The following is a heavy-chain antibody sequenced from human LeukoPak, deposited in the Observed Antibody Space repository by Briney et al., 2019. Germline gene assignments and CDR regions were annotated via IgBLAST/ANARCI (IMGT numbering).Heavy chain of an antibody. V-gene: IGHV1-18*01. Sequence: GASVNVSCKASGYTFTTYGLSWVRQAPGQGIEWMGWISAYNGKTSYAQKFQGRVTMTTDTSTSTAYMELRSLSSDDTDMYYCAREGKFYDILTGYSTAANWFDPWGQGTLVTVSS. CDR1: GYTFTTYG. CDR3: AREGKFYDILTGYSTAANWFDP. D-gene: IGHD3-9*01. CDR2: ISAYNGKT. J-gene: IGHJ5*02.